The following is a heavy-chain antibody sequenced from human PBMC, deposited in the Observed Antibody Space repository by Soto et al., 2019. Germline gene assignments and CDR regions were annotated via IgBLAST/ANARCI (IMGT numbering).Heavy chain of an antibody. V-gene: IGHV4-39*01. CDR1: GGSMSSSSYY. CDR3: ARHSGGWLYYFDF. CDR2: IYYSGRT. Sequence: PSETLSLTCTVSGGSMSSSSYYWGWIRQPPGEGLEWIGSIYYSGRTYYNPSLKSRLTISVDTSKNQISLNLSSVTAADTAVYYCARHSGGWLYYFDFWGQGTLVTVSS. D-gene: IGHD2-15*01. J-gene: IGHJ4*02.